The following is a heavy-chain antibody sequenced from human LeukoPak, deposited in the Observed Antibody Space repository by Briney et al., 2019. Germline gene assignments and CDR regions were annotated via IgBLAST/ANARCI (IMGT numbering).Heavy chain of an antibody. Sequence: GESLKISCKGSGYIFTTYWIHWVRQLPGKVLEWMGIVYPGDSDTRYSPSFQGPVTISADRSINTAYLQWSNLKASDTAMYYCATTSRYFDHWGQGTLVTVSS. V-gene: IGHV5-51*01. CDR3: ATTSRYFDH. J-gene: IGHJ4*02. CDR1: GYIFTTYW. D-gene: IGHD6-6*01. CDR2: VYPGDSDT.